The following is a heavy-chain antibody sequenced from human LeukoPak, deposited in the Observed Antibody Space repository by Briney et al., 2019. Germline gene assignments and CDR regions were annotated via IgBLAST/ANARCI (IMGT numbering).Heavy chain of an antibody. Sequence: GGSLRLSCAASGFTFSSYAMSWVRQDLGKGLEWVSAISSNGDSTYYGDSVKGRFTISRDNSKNTLYLQMNSLRAEDTAVYYCAKSRGSVVGTFFDYWGQGTLVTVSS. V-gene: IGHV3-23*01. CDR2: ISSNGDST. CDR1: GFTFSSYA. J-gene: IGHJ4*02. D-gene: IGHD6-19*01. CDR3: AKSRGSVVGTFFDY.